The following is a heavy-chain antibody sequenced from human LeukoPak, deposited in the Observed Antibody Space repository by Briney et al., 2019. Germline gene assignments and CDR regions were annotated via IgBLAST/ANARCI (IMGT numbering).Heavy chain of an antibody. V-gene: IGHV3-21*01. CDR2: MSRSSNYI. J-gene: IGHJ4*02. Sequence: PGGSLRLSCAASGFTFSSYSMNWVRQAPGTGLEWVSSMSRSSNYIYYADSVKGRFTISRDNAKNTLYLQMNSLRAEDTAVYYCARDGTRKDDYWGQGTLVTVSS. CDR3: ARDGTRKDDY. D-gene: IGHD1-1*01. CDR1: GFTFSSYS.